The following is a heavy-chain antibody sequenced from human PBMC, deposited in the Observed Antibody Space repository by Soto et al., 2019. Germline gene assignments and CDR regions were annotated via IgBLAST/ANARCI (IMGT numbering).Heavy chain of an antibody. J-gene: IGHJ4*02. Sequence: SETLSLTCTVSGGSLSSYYWNWIRQSPGKGLEWIGNIYYSGNANYDPSLRSRVTISLNTSKNQFSLNLNSVTAADTAIYYCARWTYCGGDCYWLDFWGQGTLVTVSS. CDR3: ARWTYCGGDCYWLDF. D-gene: IGHD2-21*02. V-gene: IGHV4-59*01. CDR2: IYYSGNA. CDR1: GGSLSSYY.